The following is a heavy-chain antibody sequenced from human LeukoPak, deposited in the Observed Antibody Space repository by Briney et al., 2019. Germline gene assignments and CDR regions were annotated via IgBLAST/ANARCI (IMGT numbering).Heavy chain of an antibody. V-gene: IGHV4-30-4*01. CDR3: ARDPGDLHYYYYGMDV. CDR1: GGSVSSGGYY. Sequence: PSQTLSLACTVSGGSVSSGGYYWGWIRQPPGKGLEWIGSIDYSRSTYYNSSLKRLVSTSVDTYKHHFSLKLSSVPAADTAVYYWARDPGDLHYYYYGMDVWGQGTTVTVSS. D-gene: IGHD2-21*02. CDR2: IDYSRST. J-gene: IGHJ6*02.